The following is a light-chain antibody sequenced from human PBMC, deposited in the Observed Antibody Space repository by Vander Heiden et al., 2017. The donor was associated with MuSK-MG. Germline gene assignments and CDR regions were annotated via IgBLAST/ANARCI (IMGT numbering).Light chain of an antibody. CDR2: TDN. J-gene: IGLJ3*02. CDR3: AAWDDSLNGPV. V-gene: IGLV1-44*01. Sequence: QSVLTQPPSASGTPGQRVTISCSGSSANLGGNQVSWDQQSPGQAPNLFLFTDNQRPPAVPARFSGSKSGTSAALAISGLQSEDEADYYCAAWDDSLNGPVFGGGTKLTVL. CDR1: SANLGGNQ.